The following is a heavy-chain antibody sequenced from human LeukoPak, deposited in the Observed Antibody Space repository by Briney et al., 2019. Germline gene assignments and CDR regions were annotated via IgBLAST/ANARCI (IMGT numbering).Heavy chain of an antibody. CDR3: ARDARDGYGGNPFDY. J-gene: IGHJ4*02. V-gene: IGHV3-53*01. CDR2: IYSGGST. D-gene: IGHD4-23*01. Sequence: GGSLRLSCAASGFTVSSHYMTWVRQVPGKGLEWVPAIYSGGSTYYADSVKGRFTISRDNSKNTLYLQMNSLRAEDTAVYYCARDARDGYGGNPFDYWGQGTLVTVSS. CDR1: GFTVSSHY.